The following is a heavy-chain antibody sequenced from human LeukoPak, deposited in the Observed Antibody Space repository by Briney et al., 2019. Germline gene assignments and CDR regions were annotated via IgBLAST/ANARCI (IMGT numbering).Heavy chain of an antibody. J-gene: IGHJ4*02. Sequence: SETLSLTCAVYGESSFSSYYWSWIRQTPGGALEWIGEVNHSGYTNYNPSLKSRVTLSIDTSKNQFSLRLNSVTAADTAVYYCSRQVVGNDYWGQGTLVTVSS. CDR3: SRQVVGNDY. D-gene: IGHD3-22*01. CDR2: VNHSGYT. CDR1: GESSFSSYY. V-gene: IGHV4-34*01.